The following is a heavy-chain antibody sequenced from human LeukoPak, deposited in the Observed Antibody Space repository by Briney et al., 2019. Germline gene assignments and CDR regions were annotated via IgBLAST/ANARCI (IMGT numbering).Heavy chain of an antibody. Sequence: SETLSLTCAVYGGAFSGYYWSWIRQPPGKGLEWIGEINHSGSTNYNPSLKSRVTISVDTSKNQFSLKLSSVTAADTAVYYCAISSILGKFDSWGRGTLVTVSS. CDR1: GGAFSGYY. D-gene: IGHD6-13*01. J-gene: IGHJ4*02. V-gene: IGHV4-34*01. CDR2: INHSGST. CDR3: AISSILGKFDS.